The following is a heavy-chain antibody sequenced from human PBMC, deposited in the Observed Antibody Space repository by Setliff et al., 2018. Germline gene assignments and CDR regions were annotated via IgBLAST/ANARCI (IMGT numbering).Heavy chain of an antibody. D-gene: IGHD2-8*01. Sequence: SVKVSCKASGGTFSSYAISWVRQAPGQGLEWMGGIIPIFGTANYAQKLQGRVTMTTDTSTSTAYMELRSLRSDDTAVYYCARHLYLGEFNIWGQGTTVTVSS. CDR3: ARHLYLGEFNI. J-gene: IGHJ6*02. V-gene: IGHV1-69*05. CDR2: IIPIFGTA. CDR1: GGTFSSYA.